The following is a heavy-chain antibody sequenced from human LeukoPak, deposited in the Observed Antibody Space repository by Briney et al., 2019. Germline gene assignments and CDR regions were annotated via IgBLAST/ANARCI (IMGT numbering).Heavy chain of an antibody. CDR1: GFTFSSYG. D-gene: IGHD3-22*01. CDR3: ARFTYYYDSSGYH. CDR2: ISGSGGST. J-gene: IGHJ5*02. Sequence: GGSLRLSCAASGFTFSSYGMSWVRQAPGKGLEWVSAISGSGGSTNYADSVKGRFTISRDNSKNTLYLQMNSLRAEDTAVYYCARFTYYYDSSGYHWGQGTLVTVSS. V-gene: IGHV3-23*01.